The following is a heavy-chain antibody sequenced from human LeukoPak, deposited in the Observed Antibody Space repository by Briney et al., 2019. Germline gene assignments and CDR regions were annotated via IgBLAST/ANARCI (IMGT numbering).Heavy chain of an antibody. CDR1: GGSIRSSSYY. Sequence: SETLSLTCTVSGGSIRSSSYYWGWIRQPPGKGLEWIGSIYYSGSTYYNPSLKSRVTISVDTSKNQFSLKLSSVTAADTAVYYCARDASRDFWSGSAFDPWGQGTLVTVSS. D-gene: IGHD3-3*01. CDR2: IYYSGST. J-gene: IGHJ5*02. V-gene: IGHV4-39*07. CDR3: ARDASRDFWSGSAFDP.